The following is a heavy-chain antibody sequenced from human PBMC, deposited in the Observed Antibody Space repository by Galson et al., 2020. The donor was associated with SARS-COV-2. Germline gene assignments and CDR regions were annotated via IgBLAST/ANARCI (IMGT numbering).Heavy chain of an antibody. CDR3: ARDKYYDSSGYYAYDAFDI. Sequence: GGSLRLSCAASGFTFSSYSMNWVRQAPGKGLEWVSSISSSSSYIYYADSVKGRFTISRDNAKNSLYLQMNSLRAEDTAVYYCARDKYYDSSGYYAYDAFDIWGQGTMVTVSS. CDR1: GFTFSSYS. D-gene: IGHD3-22*01. CDR2: ISSSSSYI. J-gene: IGHJ3*02. V-gene: IGHV3-21*01.